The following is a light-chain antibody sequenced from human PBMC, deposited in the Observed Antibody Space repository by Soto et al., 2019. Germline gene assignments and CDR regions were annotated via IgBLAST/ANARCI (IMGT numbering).Light chain of an antibody. J-gene: IGLJ2*01. V-gene: IGLV2-11*01. CDR3: CSYAGSYTLI. CDR2: DVT. CDR1: STDVGAYDY. Sequence: QSVLTQPRSVSGSPGQSVTISCTGTSTDVGAYDYVSWYQQHPGKVPKVIIYDVTERPSGVPDRFSGSKSGNTASLTISGLQAEDEADYYCCSYAGSYTLIFGGGTQLTVL.